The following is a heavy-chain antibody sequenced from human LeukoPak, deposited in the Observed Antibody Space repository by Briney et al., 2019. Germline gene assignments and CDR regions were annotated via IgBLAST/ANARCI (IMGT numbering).Heavy chain of an antibody. D-gene: IGHD2-21*02. CDR2: INPNSGGT. CDR3: ARTSYCGGDCYSRLHFDY. CDR1: GYIFTGYY. Sequence: ASVKVSCKASGYIFTGYYMHWVRQAPGQGLEWLGWINPNSGGTNYAQKFQGRVTMTRDTSISTAYMELSRLRSDDTAVYYCARTSYCGGDCYSRLHFDYWGQGTLVTVSS. V-gene: IGHV1-2*02. J-gene: IGHJ4*02.